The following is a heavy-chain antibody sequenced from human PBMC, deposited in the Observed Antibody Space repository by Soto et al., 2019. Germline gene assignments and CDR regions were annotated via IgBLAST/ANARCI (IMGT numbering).Heavy chain of an antibody. CDR2: IYPGDSDT. CDR1: GYSFTNYW. Sequence: GESLKISCKGSGYSFTNYWIGWVRQMPGKGLEWMGIIYPGDSDTRFSPSFQGQVTISADKSISTAYLQWSSLKASDTAMYYCARLRSVPAAAYYFDYWGQGTLVTVSS. CDR3: ARLRSVPAAAYYFDY. J-gene: IGHJ4*02. D-gene: IGHD2-2*01. V-gene: IGHV5-51*01.